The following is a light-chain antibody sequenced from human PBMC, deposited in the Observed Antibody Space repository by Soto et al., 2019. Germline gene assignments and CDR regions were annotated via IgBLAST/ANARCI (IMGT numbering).Light chain of an antibody. CDR3: QQYNSYPT. CDR2: KAS. Sequence: DIQMTQSPSTLSASVGDGVTITCRASQRISTWLAWYQQKPGKAPKLLIYKASSLESGVPSRFSGSGSGTEFTLTISSLQPDDFATYYCQQYNSYPTFGQGTKVDIK. CDR1: QRISTW. J-gene: IGKJ1*01. V-gene: IGKV1-5*03.